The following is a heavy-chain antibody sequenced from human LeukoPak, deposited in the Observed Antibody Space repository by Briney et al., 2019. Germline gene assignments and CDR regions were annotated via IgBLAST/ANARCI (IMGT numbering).Heavy chain of an antibody. CDR3: AREGGYYDSSGYFTLDY. CDR1: GGTFSSYA. J-gene: IGHJ4*02. Sequence: GASVKVSCKASGGTFSSYAISWVRQAPGQGLEWMGGIIPIFGTANYAQKFQGRVTITADKSTSTAYMELSSLRSEDTAVYYCAREGGYYDSSGYFTLDYWGQGTLVTVSS. CDR2: IIPIFGTA. V-gene: IGHV1-69*06. D-gene: IGHD3-22*01.